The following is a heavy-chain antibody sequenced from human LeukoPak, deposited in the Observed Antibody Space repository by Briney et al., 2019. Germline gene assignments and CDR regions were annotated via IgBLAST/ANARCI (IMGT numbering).Heavy chain of an antibody. CDR3: ARDRGYCSGETCYAAVDI. Sequence: QPGGSLRLSCAASGFTFSNYWMNWVRQAPGQGLEWVANIKQDGSEKYYVGSVKGRFTISRDNAKNSLHLQLNSPRAEDTAVYYCARDRGYCSGETCYAAVDIWGQGTMVTVSS. D-gene: IGHD2-15*01. J-gene: IGHJ3*02. CDR2: IKQDGSEK. CDR1: GFTFSNYW. V-gene: IGHV3-7*03.